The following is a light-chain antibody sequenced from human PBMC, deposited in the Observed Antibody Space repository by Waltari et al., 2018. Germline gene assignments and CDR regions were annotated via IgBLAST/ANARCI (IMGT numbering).Light chain of an antibody. CDR3: QQRDNWPWT. CDR2: DAS. Sequence: DIVLTQSPATVSLSPGERATLSCRTSQSVSSFLAWYHQKPGQPPRLLIADASKRASGTSDRITASGSGLDFTLTISSLEPEDVGVYYCQQRDNWPWTFGQGTKVEIK. J-gene: IGKJ1*01. V-gene: IGKV3-11*01. CDR1: QSVSSF.